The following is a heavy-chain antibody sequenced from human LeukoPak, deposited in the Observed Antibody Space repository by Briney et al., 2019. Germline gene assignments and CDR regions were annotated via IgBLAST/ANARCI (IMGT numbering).Heavy chain of an antibody. CDR3: AKDRYYGSGSVGVFDI. V-gene: IGHV3-23*01. Sequence: GGSLRLSQAASEFAFRIYAMSWVRQAPGKGLEWVSGISGSGGSTNYADSVKGRFTISRDNSKNTMYLQMNSLRAEDTAVYYCAKDRYYGSGSVGVFDIWGQGTMVTVSS. D-gene: IGHD3-10*01. CDR1: EFAFRIYA. J-gene: IGHJ3*02. CDR2: ISGSGGST.